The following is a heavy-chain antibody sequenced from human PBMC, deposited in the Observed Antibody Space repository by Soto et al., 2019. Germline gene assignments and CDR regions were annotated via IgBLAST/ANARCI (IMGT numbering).Heavy chain of an antibody. CDR2: INHSGST. CDR1: GGSFSGYY. J-gene: IGHJ5*02. CDR3: ASVHKRGYCSSTSCRLNWFDP. V-gene: IGHV4-34*01. Sequence: SETLSLTCAVYGGSFSGYYWSWIRQPPGKGLEWIGEINHSGSTNYNPSLKSRVTISVDTSKNQFSLKLSSVTAADTAVYYCASVHKRGYCSSTSCRLNWFDPWGQGTLVTVSS. D-gene: IGHD2-2*01.